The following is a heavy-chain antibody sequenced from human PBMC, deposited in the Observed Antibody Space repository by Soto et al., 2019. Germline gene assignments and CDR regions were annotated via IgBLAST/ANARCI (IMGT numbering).Heavy chain of an antibody. CDR2: MSSASSTT. Sequence: EVQVIESGGGLLQPGGSLRLSCATSGFTFGNFAMSWVRQAPGRGLEWVSGMSSASSTTYYGDSVKGRVTISRDTSKNRLYLQMNSLRAEDKTVDHCAKNKKPERPRIIDYWGKGTLVTSSS. CDR1: GFTFGNFA. CDR3: AKNKKPERPRIIDY. V-gene: IGHV3-23*01. D-gene: IGHD1-1*01. J-gene: IGHJ4*02.